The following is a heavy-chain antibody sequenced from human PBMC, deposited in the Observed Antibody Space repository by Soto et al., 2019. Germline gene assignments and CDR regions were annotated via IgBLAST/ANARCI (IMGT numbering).Heavy chain of an antibody. D-gene: IGHD3-10*01. CDR2: IKSKTDGGTT. V-gene: IGHV3-15*07. Sequence: GGSLRLSCAASGFTFSNAWMNWVRQAPGKGLEWVDRIKSKTDGGTTDYAAPVKGRFTISRDDSKNTLYLQMNSLKTEDTAVYYCTTPNYYGSGYYYYGMDVWGQGTTVTVSS. CDR3: TTPNYYGSGYYYYGMDV. CDR1: GFTFSNAW. J-gene: IGHJ6*02.